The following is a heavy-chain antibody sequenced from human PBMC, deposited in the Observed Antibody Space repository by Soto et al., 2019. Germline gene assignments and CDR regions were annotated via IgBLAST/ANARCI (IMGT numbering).Heavy chain of an antibody. Sequence: HPGGSLRLSCAASGFTFSSYGMHWVRQAPGKGLEWVAVIWYDGSNKYYADSVKGRFTISRDNSKNTLYLQMNSLRAEDTAVYYCAREPNSYGYYYYGMDVWGQGTTVTVSS. CDR3: AREPNSYGYYYYGMDV. V-gene: IGHV3-33*01. CDR2: IWYDGSNK. D-gene: IGHD5-18*01. CDR1: GFTFSSYG. J-gene: IGHJ6*02.